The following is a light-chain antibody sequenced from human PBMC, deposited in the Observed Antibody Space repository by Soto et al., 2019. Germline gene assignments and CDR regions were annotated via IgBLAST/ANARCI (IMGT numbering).Light chain of an antibody. Sequence: QSVLTQPPSVSGSPGQSVTISCSVVTSDVGDYEHVSWYQLAPGTAPKLLISDVTNRPSGVPDRFSGSRSGNTPSLTISGLQAEDEADYYCGLFTSSATWVFGGGTKVTVL. V-gene: IGLV2-18*01. CDR1: TSDVGDYEH. CDR2: DVT. J-gene: IGLJ3*02. CDR3: GLFTSSATWV.